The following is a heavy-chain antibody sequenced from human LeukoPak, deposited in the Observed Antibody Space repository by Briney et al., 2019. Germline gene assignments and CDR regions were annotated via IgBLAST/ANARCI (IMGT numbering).Heavy chain of an antibody. CDR3: ARGYCSSTSCYSVLWWGGYYYYYGMDV. V-gene: IGHV1-8*01. D-gene: IGHD2-2*01. Sequence: ASVKVSCKASGYTFTSYDINWVRQATGQGLEWMGWMNPNSGNTGYAQKFQGRVTMTRNTSISKAYMELSSLRSEDTAVYYCARGYCSSTSCYSVLWWGGYYYYYGMDVWGQGTTVTVSS. CDR1: GYTFTSYD. J-gene: IGHJ6*02. CDR2: MNPNSGNT.